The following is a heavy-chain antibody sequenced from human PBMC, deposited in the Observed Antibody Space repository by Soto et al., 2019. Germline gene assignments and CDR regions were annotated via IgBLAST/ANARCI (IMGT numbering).Heavy chain of an antibody. CDR1: SVSMSSSSHC. V-gene: IGHV4-39*01. J-gene: IGHJ5*02. D-gene: IGHD2-15*01. CDR2: LQYSGSS. CDR3: AASGYCSGGSCYPNWFDP. Sequence: PSETLSLTCTVSSVSMSSSSHCWGWIRQPPGKGLEWIGSLQYSGSSYYNPSLESRVTIIADTSKNQFSLKLTSVTAADTAVYYCAASGYCSGGSCYPNWFDPWGQGTPVTVSS.